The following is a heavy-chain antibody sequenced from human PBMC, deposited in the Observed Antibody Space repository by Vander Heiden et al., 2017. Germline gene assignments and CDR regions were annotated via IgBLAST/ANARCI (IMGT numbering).Heavy chain of an antibody. D-gene: IGHD7-27*01. CDR2: ISGSGGTT. J-gene: IGHJ4*02. V-gene: IGHV3-23*01. CDR3: AKEWAGDPLW. CDR1: GFAFSSSA. Sequence: EVQLLDSGGGLVQPGESLSLYCAASGFAFSSSAMTWVRQAPGKGLQWVSSISGSGGTTYYADSVKCRFTISRDNSKNTLDVQMNSLRAEDTAMYYCAKEWAGDPLWWGQGTLVTVSS.